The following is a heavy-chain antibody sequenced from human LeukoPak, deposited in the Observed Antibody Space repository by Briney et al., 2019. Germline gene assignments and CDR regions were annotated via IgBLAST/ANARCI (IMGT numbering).Heavy chain of an antibody. J-gene: IGHJ4*02. CDR1: GFTFSTYA. V-gene: IGHV3-23*01. CDR2: ISGSGVST. Sequence: GGSLTLSCAASGFTFSTYAMSWVRQAPGKGLEWVSAISGSGVSTHYADSVKGRITISRDNSKNTLYLQMNSLRAGDTAVYYCAKGFPGGSYYVFDYWGQGTLVTVSS. D-gene: IGHD1-26*01. CDR3: AKGFPGGSYYVFDY.